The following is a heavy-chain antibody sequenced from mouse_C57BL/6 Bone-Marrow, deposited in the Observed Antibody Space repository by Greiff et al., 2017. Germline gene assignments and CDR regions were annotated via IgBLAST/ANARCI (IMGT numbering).Heavy chain of an antibody. V-gene: IGHV1-80*01. CDR3: ARRGYYGSSYAWFAY. D-gene: IGHD1-1*01. J-gene: IGHJ3*01. CDR1: GYAFSSYC. Sequence: VHLQHSLSELVKPWASVKISFKASGYAFSSYCMNCLKQRPVKGLEWIGQIYPGDGDTNYNGKFKGNATLTADKSSSTAYMQLSSLTSEDSAVYFCARRGYYGSSYAWFAYWGQGTLVTVSA. CDR2: IYPGDGDT.